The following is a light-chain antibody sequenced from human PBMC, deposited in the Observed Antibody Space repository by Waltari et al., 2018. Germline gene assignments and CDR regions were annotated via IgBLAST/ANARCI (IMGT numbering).Light chain of an antibody. Sequence: DMQMTQSPSSLPAPAGDCVPITCRASQSISSYLNWYQQKPGKAPKLLIYAASSLQSGVPSRFSGSGSGTDFTLTISSLQPEDFATYYCQQSYSTPFTFGGGTKVEIK. CDR3: QQSYSTPFT. CDR2: AAS. CDR1: QSISSY. V-gene: IGKV1-39*01. J-gene: IGKJ4*01.